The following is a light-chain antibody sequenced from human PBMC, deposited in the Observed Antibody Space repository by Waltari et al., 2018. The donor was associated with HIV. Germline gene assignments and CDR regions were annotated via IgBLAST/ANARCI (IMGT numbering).Light chain of an antibody. Sequence: QSALTQPAHVSGSLGQSITISCHGTSSDVGNYNLFPWYQQYPGKAPKLLIYEVTKRPSGVSHRFSGSKSGNTASLTISGLQADDEAEYFCYSYAVDSTFPYIFGPGTEVTVL. V-gene: IGLV2-23*02. CDR1: SSDVGNYNL. J-gene: IGLJ1*01. CDR2: EVT. CDR3: YSYAVDSTFPYI.